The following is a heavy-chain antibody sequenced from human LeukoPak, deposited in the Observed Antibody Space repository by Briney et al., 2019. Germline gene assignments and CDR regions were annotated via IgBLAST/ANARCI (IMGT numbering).Heavy chain of an antibody. CDR3: ARDDCSSISCYHNWFDP. CDR1: GFTFSSYW. Sequence: PGGSLRLSCAASGFTFSSYWMSWVRQAPGKGLEWAANIKQDRSEKYYVDSVKGRFTISRDNAKNSLYLQMNSLRAEDTAVYYCARDDCSSISCYHNWFDPWGQGTLVTVSS. D-gene: IGHD2-2*01. CDR2: IKQDRSEK. V-gene: IGHV3-7*01. J-gene: IGHJ5*02.